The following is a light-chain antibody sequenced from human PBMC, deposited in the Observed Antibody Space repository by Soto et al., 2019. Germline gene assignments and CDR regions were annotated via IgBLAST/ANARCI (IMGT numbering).Light chain of an antibody. CDR3: QQYDILPT. CDR2: AAS. V-gene: IGKV1-33*01. Sequence: DIQVTQSPSSLSASVGDRVTITCQASQDISDFLNWYQQKPGKAPKLLIYAASILETGVPSRFSGSGSGTDFTFTISSLQPEDFATYYCQQYDILPTFGRGTKVEMK. CDR1: QDISDF. J-gene: IGKJ2*01.